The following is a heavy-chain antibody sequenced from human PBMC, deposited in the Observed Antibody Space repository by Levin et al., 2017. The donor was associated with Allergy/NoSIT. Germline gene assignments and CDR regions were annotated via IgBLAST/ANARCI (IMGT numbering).Heavy chain of an antibody. CDR3: ARDGDVVVPAAIRANYYYGMDG. CDR1: GFTFSSYS. J-gene: IGHJ6*02. Sequence: GGSLRLSCAASGFTFSSYSMNWVRQAPGKGLEWVSYISSSSSTIYYADSVKGRFTISRDNAKNSLYLQMNSLRDEDTAVYYCARDGDVVVPAAIRANYYYGMDGWGQGTTVTVSS. D-gene: IGHD2-2*02. V-gene: IGHV3-48*02. CDR2: ISSSSSTI.